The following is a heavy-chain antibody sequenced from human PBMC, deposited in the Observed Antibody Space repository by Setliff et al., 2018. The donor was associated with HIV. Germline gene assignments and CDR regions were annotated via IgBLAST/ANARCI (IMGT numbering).Heavy chain of an antibody. J-gene: IGHJ6*02. CDR1: GYTFTNYD. CDR3: ARNFGLSPSGKYYYYYGMDI. V-gene: IGHV1-2*02. Sequence: ASVKVSCKASGYTFTNYDINWVRQSPGQGLEWLGWVNPNSGDAIYAQNFQGRVTVTRDTSINAAYMELRGLRSDDTAVYYCARNFGLSPSGKYYYYYGMDIWGQGTTVTVSS. D-gene: IGHD3-10*01. CDR2: VNPNSGDA.